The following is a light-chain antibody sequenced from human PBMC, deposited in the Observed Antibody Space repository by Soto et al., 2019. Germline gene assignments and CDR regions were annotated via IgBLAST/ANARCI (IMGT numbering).Light chain of an antibody. CDR3: QQYVNLPLT. CDR2: GAS. J-gene: IGKJ5*01. Sequence: EIVLTQSPATLSVSPGNRATLSCRASQSVNSDLAWYQQKPGQAPRLLIYGASNLETGVPSRFSASGSGTDFTFTISSLQPEDIAKYYCQQYVNLPLTFGQGTRLDI. CDR1: QSVNSD. V-gene: IGKV3-15*01.